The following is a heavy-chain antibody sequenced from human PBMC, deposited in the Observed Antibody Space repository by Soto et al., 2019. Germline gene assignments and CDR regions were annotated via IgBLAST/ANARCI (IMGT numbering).Heavy chain of an antibody. Sequence: QVHLVQSGAEVKKPGASVKVSCKASGYTFTSYGITWVRQAPGQGLEWMGWISAHNGNTDYAQKLQDRVIVTRDTATSTADVELNSLDSGVGAGYYWTGGRYGDYWGPGAQVTGSS. CDR1: GYTFTSYG. D-gene: IGHD1-1*01. CDR2: ISAHNGNT. J-gene: IGHJ4*02. V-gene: IGHV1-18*01. CDR3: TGGRYGDY.